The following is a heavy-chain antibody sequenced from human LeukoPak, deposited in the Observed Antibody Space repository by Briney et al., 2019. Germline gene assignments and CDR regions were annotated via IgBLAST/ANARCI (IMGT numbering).Heavy chain of an antibody. CDR3: AKSDYYDSSGHPSSFDY. J-gene: IGHJ4*02. V-gene: IGHV3-23*01. Sequence: PGGSLRLSCAASGFTFSSYAMSWVRQAPGKGLEWVSAISGSGGSTYYADSVKGRFTIARDNSKNTLYLQMNSLRVEDTAIYYCAKSDYYDSSGHPSSFDYWGQGTLVTVSS. CDR2: ISGSGGST. CDR1: GFTFSSYA. D-gene: IGHD3-22*01.